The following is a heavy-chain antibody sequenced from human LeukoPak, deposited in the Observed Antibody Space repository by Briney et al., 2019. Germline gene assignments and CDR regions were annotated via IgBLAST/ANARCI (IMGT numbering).Heavy chain of an antibody. CDR2: ISYDGSNK. J-gene: IGHJ4*02. CDR1: GFTFSSYA. V-gene: IGHV3-30-3*01. D-gene: IGHD3-3*01. CDR3: AKDPNYDFKPYYFDY. Sequence: GGSLRLSCAASGFTFSSYAMHWVRQAPGKGLEWVAVISYDGSNKYYADSVKGRFTISRDNSKNTLYLQMNSLRAEDTALYYCAKDPNYDFKPYYFDYWGQGTLVTVSS.